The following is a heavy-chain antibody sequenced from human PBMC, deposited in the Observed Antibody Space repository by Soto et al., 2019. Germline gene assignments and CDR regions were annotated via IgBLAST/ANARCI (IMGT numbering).Heavy chain of an antibody. Sequence: EVQLVESGGGLVQPGGSLSLSCAASGFTFSRYATHWVRQAPGKGLEYVSAISSNGGSTYYANSVKGRFTISRDNSKNTLYLQMGSLRAEDMAVYYCTGGPGYYFDSWGQETLVTVSS. CDR1: GFTFSRYA. J-gene: IGHJ4*02. CDR2: ISSNGGST. V-gene: IGHV3-64*01. CDR3: TGGPGYYFDS.